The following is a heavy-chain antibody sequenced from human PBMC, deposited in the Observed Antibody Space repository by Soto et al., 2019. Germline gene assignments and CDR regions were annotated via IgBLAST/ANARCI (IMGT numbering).Heavy chain of an antibody. D-gene: IGHD2-8*01. J-gene: IGHJ4*02. V-gene: IGHV1-8*02. Sequence: QVQLVQSGAELKKPGASVKVSCKASGYTFTTYNINWVRQATGQGLEWMGWRNPNSGTTGYAQKFQDRITLTRDNSITTAYMELSSLTSEDTAVYFCVRYGVAATYWGRGNHVTVSS. CDR1: GYTFTTYN. CDR3: VRYGVAATY. CDR2: RNPNSGTT.